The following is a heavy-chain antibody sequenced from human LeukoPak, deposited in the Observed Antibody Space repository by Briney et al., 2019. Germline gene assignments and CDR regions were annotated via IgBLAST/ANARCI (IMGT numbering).Heavy chain of an antibody. Sequence: SETLSLTCTVSGGSIRSYYRSWIRQPPGKGLEWIGYIYSSGSTNYNPSLKSRVTISVDTSKNQFSLKLSSVTAADTAVYYCVRQGYSGYGPHLDYWGQGTLVTVSS. D-gene: IGHD5-12*01. CDR1: GGSIRSYY. CDR3: VRQGYSGYGPHLDY. V-gene: IGHV4-59*08. CDR2: IYSSGST. J-gene: IGHJ4*02.